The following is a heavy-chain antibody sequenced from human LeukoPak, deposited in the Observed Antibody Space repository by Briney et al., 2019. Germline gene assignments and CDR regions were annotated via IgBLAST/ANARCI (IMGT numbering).Heavy chain of an antibody. CDR2: IYHSGST. Sequence: PSETLSLTCAVSGGSISSSNWWSWVRQPPGKGLEWIGEIYHSGSTNYNPSLKSRVPISVDTSKNRFSLKLSSVTAADTAVYYCARHSRSRWIQPTNGRFDPWGQGTLVTVSS. D-gene: IGHD5-18*01. J-gene: IGHJ5*02. V-gene: IGHV4-4*02. CDR1: GGSISSSNW. CDR3: ARHSRSRWIQPTNGRFDP.